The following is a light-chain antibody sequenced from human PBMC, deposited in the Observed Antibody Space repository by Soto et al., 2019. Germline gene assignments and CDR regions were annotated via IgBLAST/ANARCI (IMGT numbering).Light chain of an antibody. CDR1: SSDIGGYNY. J-gene: IGLJ2*01. CDR2: DVT. V-gene: IGLV2-14*03. Sequence: QSALTQPASVSGSPGQSTTISCTGSSSDIGGYNYVSWYQQHPGKAPKLLIYDVTNRPSGVSNRFSGSKSGNTASLTISGLQAEDEADYYCSSYTSVSTLDVVFGGGTKLTVL. CDR3: SSYTSVSTLDVV.